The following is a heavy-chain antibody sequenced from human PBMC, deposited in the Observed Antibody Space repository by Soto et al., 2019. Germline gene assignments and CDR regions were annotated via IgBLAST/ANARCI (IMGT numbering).Heavy chain of an antibody. CDR3: ARGYNYYDSSGYYYQTFPYGMDV. J-gene: IGHJ6*02. D-gene: IGHD3-22*01. CDR1: GFTFSSYA. CDR2: ISYDGSNK. V-gene: IGHV3-30-3*01. Sequence: QVQLVESGGGVVQPGRSLRLSCAASGFTFSSYAMHWVRQAPGKGLEWVAVISYDGSNKYYADSVKGRFTISRDNSKNTLYLQMNSLRAEDTAVYYCARGYNYYDSSGYYYQTFPYGMDVWGQGTTVTVSS.